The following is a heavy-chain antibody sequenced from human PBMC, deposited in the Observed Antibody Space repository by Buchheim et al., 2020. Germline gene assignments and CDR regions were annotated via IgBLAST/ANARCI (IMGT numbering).Heavy chain of an antibody. D-gene: IGHD3-10*01. Sequence: QLQLQESGPGLVRPSETLSLTCTVSGGSISSSSSYWGWIRQPPGKGLEWIGSIYYSGSTNYNPSLKSRVTISVDTSKHQFSLKLSSVTAADTAVYYCATGDYHGSGTYPPAFDYWGQGTL. CDR1: GGSISSSSSY. V-gene: IGHV4-39*01. CDR2: IYYSGST. CDR3: ATGDYHGSGTYPPAFDY. J-gene: IGHJ4*02.